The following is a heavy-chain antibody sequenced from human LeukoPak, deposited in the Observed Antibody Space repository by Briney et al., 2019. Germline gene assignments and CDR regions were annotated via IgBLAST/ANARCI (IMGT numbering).Heavy chain of an antibody. CDR3: ARVLPLLAFDI. Sequence: SVKVSCKASGGTFSSYTISWVRQAPGQGLEWMGRIIPILGIANYAQKFQGRVAITADKSTSTAYMELSSLRSEDTAVYYCARVLPLLAFDIWGQGTMVTVSS. V-gene: IGHV1-69*02. D-gene: IGHD2-21*02. CDR2: IIPILGIA. J-gene: IGHJ3*02. CDR1: GGTFSSYT.